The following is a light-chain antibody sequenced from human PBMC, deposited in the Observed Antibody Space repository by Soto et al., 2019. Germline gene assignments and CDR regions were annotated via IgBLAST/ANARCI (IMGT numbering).Light chain of an antibody. CDR3: QQYNNWPPET. Sequence: EIVMTQSPAILSVSPGERATLSCRARQSVSGNLAWYQQTPGQPPRLLIYAATTRAPGVPDRFSGSGSGTDFSLTISSLQSEDFAVYYCQQYNNWPPETFGQGTKLDIK. CDR1: QSVSGN. CDR2: AAT. J-gene: IGKJ2*01. V-gene: IGKV3-15*01.